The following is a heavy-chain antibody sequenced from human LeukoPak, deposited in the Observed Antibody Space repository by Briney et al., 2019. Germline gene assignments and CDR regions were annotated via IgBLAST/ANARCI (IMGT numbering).Heavy chain of an antibody. J-gene: IGHJ4*02. Sequence: GGSLSLSCTASGFTLSSYGMPWVRQAPGKGLEWVAVIWYDGSNKYYVDSVKGRFTISRDNSKNTLYLQMNRLRAEDTAVYYCAKDNGYGVVVTAAIPTYYFDYWGQGTLVTVSS. CDR2: IWYDGSNK. D-gene: IGHD2-15*01. CDR3: AKDNGYGVVVTAAIPTYYFDY. CDR1: GFTLSSYG. V-gene: IGHV3-33*06.